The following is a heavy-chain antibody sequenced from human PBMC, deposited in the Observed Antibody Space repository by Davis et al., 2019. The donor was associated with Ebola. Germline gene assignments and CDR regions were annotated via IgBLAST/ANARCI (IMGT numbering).Heavy chain of an antibody. D-gene: IGHD1-26*01. CDR2: INSDGSST. Sequence: PGGSLRLSCAASGFTFSSYWMHWVRQAPGKGLVWVSRINSDGSSTSYADSVKGRFTISRDNAKNTLYLQMNSLRAEDTAVYYCARETVSGSYLYYYGMDVWGLGTTVTVSS. CDR1: GFTFSSYW. V-gene: IGHV3-74*01. J-gene: IGHJ6*02. CDR3: ARETVSGSYLYYYGMDV.